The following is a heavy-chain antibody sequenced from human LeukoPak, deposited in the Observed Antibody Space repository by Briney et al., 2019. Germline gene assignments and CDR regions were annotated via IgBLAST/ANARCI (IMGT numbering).Heavy chain of an antibody. J-gene: IGHJ4*02. D-gene: IGHD3-22*01. V-gene: IGHV4-61*01. CDR1: GGSVSSGSYY. CDR3: AGEGYDSSGYYSNIDY. Sequence: PSETLSLTCTVSGGSVSSGSYYWSWIRQPPGKGLEWIGYIYYSGSTKYNPSLKSRVTISIDTSKNQFSLKLSSVTAADTAMYYCAGEGYDSSGYYSNIDYWGQGTLVTVSS. CDR2: IYYSGST.